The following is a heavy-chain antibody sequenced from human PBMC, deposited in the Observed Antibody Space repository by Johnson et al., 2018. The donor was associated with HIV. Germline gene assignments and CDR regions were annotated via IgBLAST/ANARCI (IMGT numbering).Heavy chain of an antibody. V-gene: IGHV3-30*02. D-gene: IGHD6-13*01. J-gene: IGHJ3*02. CDR1: GFTFSNYG. CDR3: ARSLIAAADAFDI. Sequence: QVQLVESGGGVVQPGGSLRLSCAASGFTFSNYGMHWVRQAPGKGLEWVAFIRYDGSNKYYADSVKGRFTISRDNSKNTLYLQMNSLRAEDTAVYYCARSLIAAADAFDIWGQGTMVTVSS. CDR2: IRYDGSNK.